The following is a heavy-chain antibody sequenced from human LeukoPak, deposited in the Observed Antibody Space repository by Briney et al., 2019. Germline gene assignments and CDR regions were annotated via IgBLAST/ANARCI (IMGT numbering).Heavy chain of an antibody. D-gene: IGHD1-1*01. Sequence: ASVKVSCKASGYTFTSYGISWVRQAPGQGLEWMGWIHTYNGHTNYAQKLQGRVTMTTDTSTSTAYMELRSLRSDDTAVYYCARDPGGTGPYYFDYWGQGTPVTVSS. CDR2: IHTYNGHT. V-gene: IGHV1-18*01. J-gene: IGHJ4*02. CDR3: ARDPGGTGPYYFDY. CDR1: GYTFTSYG.